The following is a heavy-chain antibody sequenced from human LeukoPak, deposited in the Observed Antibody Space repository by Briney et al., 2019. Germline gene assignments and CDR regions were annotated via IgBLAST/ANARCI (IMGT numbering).Heavy chain of an antibody. CDR3: ARDRASGYAPDYFDY. D-gene: IGHD5-12*01. CDR1: GFTFSSYS. J-gene: IGHJ4*02. Sequence: GGSLRLSCAASGFTFSSYSMNWVRQAPGKGLEWVSSIGSSSSYIYYADSVKGRFTNSRDNAKNSLYLQMNSLRAEDTAVYYCARDRASGYAPDYFDYWGQGILVTVSS. CDR2: IGSSSSYI. V-gene: IGHV3-21*01.